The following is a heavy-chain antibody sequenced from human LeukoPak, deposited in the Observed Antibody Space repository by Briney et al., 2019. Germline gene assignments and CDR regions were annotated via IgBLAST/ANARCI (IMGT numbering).Heavy chain of an antibody. Sequence: SETLSLTCTVSGGSISSYYWSWIRQPAGKGLEWIGRIYTSGSTNYNPSLKSGVTMSVDTSKNQVSLKLSSVTAADTAVYYCAGSPGSSWSRSTQIYYYYYYYMDVWGKGTTVTVSS. V-gene: IGHV4-4*07. CDR1: GGSISSYY. J-gene: IGHJ6*03. D-gene: IGHD6-13*01. CDR2: IYTSGST. CDR3: AGSPGSSWSRSTQIYYYYYYYMDV.